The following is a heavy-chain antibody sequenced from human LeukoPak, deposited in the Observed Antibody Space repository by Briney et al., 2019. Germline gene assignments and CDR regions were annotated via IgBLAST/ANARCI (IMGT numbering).Heavy chain of an antibody. J-gene: IGHJ4*02. D-gene: IGHD6-19*01. CDR1: GFTFSSYA. CDR3: AGGGSITVAGY. V-gene: IGHV3-23*01. CDR2: ISGSGDST. Sequence: TGGSLRLSCAASGFTFSSYAMRWVRQAPGKGLEWVSAISGSGDSTYYADSVKGRFTISRDNSKSTLQMNSLRTEDTAVYYCAGGGSITVAGYWGQGTLVTVSS.